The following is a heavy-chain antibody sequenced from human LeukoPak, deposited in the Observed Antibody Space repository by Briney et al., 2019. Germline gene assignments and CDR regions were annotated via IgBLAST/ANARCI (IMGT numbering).Heavy chain of an antibody. CDR2: IYSGGST. V-gene: IGHV3-66*01. CDR1: GFTVSSNY. D-gene: IGHD2-21*02. J-gene: IGHJ5*02. Sequence: QPGGSLRLSCAASGFTVSSNYMSWVRQAPGKGLEWVSVIYSGGSTYYADSVKGRFTISRDNSKNTLYLQMNSLRAEDTAVYYCAREVGDDPTRFDPWGQGTLVTVSS. CDR3: AREVGDDPTRFDP.